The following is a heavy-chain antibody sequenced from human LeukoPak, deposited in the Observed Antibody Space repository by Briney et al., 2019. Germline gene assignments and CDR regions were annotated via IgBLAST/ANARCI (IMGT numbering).Heavy chain of an antibody. Sequence: GGSLRLSCAASGFTFSSYSMNWVRQAPGKGLEWVSSISSSSSYIYYADSVKGRFTISRDNAKNSLYLQMNSLRAEDTAVYYCARGEGAPDAFDIWGQGTMVTVSS. V-gene: IGHV3-21*01. D-gene: IGHD1-26*01. CDR1: GFTFSSYS. J-gene: IGHJ3*02. CDR3: ARGEGAPDAFDI. CDR2: ISSSSSYI.